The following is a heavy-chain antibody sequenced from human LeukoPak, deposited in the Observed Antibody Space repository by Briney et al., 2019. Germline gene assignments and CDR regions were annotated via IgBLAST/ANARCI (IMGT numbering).Heavy chain of an antibody. D-gene: IGHD3-22*01. J-gene: IGHJ3*02. CDR3: ACDSSGYSVRGGAFDI. CDR1: GFTFSSYA. Sequence: GRSLRLSCAASGFTFSSYAMPWVRQAPGKGLEWVAVISYDGSNKYYADSVKGRFTISRDNSKNTLYLQMNSLRAEDTAVYYCACDSSGYSVRGGAFDIWGQGTMVTVSS. V-gene: IGHV3-30-3*01. CDR2: ISYDGSNK.